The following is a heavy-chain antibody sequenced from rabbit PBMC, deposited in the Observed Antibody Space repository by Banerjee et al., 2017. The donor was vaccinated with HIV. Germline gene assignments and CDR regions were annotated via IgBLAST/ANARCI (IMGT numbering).Heavy chain of an antibody. D-gene: IGHD1-1*01. V-gene: IGHV1S45*01. CDR3: AREGASISGYYL. CDR2: IDTYSGNT. J-gene: IGHJ4*01. CDR1: GFSFSNKYV. Sequence: QEQLEESGGGLVQPEGSLTLTCTASGFSFSNKYVMCWVRQAPGKGLEWIACIDTYSGNTYYASWAKGRFTISKTSSTTVTLQMTSLTAADTATYFCAREGASISGYYLWGQGTLVTVS.